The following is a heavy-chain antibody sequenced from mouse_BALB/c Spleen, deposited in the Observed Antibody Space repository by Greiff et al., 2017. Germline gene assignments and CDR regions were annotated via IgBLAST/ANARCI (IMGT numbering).Heavy chain of an antibody. CDR1: GFTFSSFG. CDR3: ARHEDGNYAMDY. CDR2: ISSGGSYT. J-gene: IGHJ4*01. D-gene: IGHD2-1*01. V-gene: IGHV5-6*03. Sequence: EVKLMESGGGLVQPGGSRKLSCAASGFTFSSFGMHWVRQTPDKRLEWVATISSGGSYTYYPDSVKGRFTISRDNAKNTLYLQMSSLKSEDTAMYYCARHEDGNYAMDYWGQGTSVTVSS.